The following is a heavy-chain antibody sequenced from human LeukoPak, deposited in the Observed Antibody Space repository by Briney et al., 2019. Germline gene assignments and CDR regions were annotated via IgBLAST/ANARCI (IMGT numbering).Heavy chain of an antibody. V-gene: IGHV3-7*04. D-gene: IGHD6-19*01. CDR3: VGGYGWLPDY. J-gene: IGHJ4*02. CDR2: IKQDGSEK. Sequence: GGSLRLSCVASGFTLSELWMNWVRQAPGKGLEWVANIKQDGSEKNYVDSVKGRFTISRDDAKNSVYLQMNSLRVEDTAVYYCVGGYGWLPDYWGQGTLVTVSS. CDR1: GFTLSELW.